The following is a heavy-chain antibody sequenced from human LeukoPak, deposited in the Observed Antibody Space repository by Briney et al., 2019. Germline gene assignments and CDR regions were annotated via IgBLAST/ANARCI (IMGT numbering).Heavy chain of an antibody. D-gene: IGHD2-21*02. Sequence: ASVKVSCKASGYTFISYGISWVRQAPGQGLEWLRWISPYNGNTNYAQKLQGRVTMTTDTSTSTAYMELRSLRSDDTAVYYCATYCGGDCYTGYWGRGTLVTVSS. V-gene: IGHV1-18*01. CDR2: ISPYNGNT. CDR3: ATYCGGDCYTGY. J-gene: IGHJ4*02. CDR1: GYTFISYG.